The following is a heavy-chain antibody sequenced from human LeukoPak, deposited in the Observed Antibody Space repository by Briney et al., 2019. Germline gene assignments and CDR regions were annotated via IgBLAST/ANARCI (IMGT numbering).Heavy chain of an antibody. CDR1: GYTFTSYA. D-gene: IGHD6-19*01. CDR2: INAGNGNT. V-gene: IGHV1-3*01. J-gene: IGHJ3*02. CDR3: ATNKPLGYSSGWYPHGAFDI. Sequence: ASVNVSCKASGYTFTSYAMHWVRQAPGQRLEWMGWINAGNGNTKYSQEFQGRVTITRGTSASTAYMELSSLRSDDTAVYYCATNKPLGYSSGWYPHGAFDIWGQGTMVTVSS.